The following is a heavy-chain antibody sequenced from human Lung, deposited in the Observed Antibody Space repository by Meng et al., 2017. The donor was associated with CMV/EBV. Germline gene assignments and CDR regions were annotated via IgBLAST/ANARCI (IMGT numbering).Heavy chain of an antibody. CDR3: ARAGTTVTFFDH. J-gene: IGHJ4*02. D-gene: IGHD4-17*01. V-gene: IGHV3-21*01. CDR2: ISSSVSDV. CDR1: GFAFRSYS. Sequence: GESLKISCAASGFAFRSYSMNWVRQPPGKGLEWVASISSSVSDVYSADSVKGRFIISRDNGRDSLYLQMNSLRAEDTGVYYCARAGTTVTFFDHWGPGTPVPVSS.